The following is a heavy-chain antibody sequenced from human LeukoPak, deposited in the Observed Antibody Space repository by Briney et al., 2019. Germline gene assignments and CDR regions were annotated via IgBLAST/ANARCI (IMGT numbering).Heavy chain of an antibody. V-gene: IGHV3-30-3*01. CDR1: GFTFSSYA. Sequence: GGSLRLSCAASGFTFSSYAMHWVRQAPGKGLEWVAVISYDGSNKYYADSVKGRFTISRGNSKNTLYLQMNSLRAEDTAVYYCAMPIVVVTATPGGGDYWGQGTLVTVSS. CDR3: AMPIVVVTATPGGGDY. J-gene: IGHJ4*02. D-gene: IGHD2-21*02. CDR2: ISYDGSNK.